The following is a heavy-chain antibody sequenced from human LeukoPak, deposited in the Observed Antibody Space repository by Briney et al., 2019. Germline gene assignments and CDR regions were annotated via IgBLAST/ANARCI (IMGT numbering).Heavy chain of an antibody. D-gene: IGHD2-2*01. CDR1: GDRVSSNSAA. J-gene: IGHJ6*02. CDR3: ARSCGRTSCLVFGMDV. V-gene: IGHV6-1*01. CDR2: AYYRSQRYN. Sequence: SQTLSLTCAISGDRVSSNSAAWNWIRQSPSRGLEWLGRAYYRSQRYNDYAVSVKGRITVNPDTSKNQLSLQLNSVTPEDTAVYYCARSCGRTSCLVFGMDVWGQGTTVTVSS.